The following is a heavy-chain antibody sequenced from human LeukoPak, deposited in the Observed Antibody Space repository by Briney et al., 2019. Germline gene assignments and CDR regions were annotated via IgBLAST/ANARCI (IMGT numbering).Heavy chain of an antibody. J-gene: IGHJ5*02. CDR3: ARGRLTFGGVRSVGRWFDP. D-gene: IGHD3-16*01. CDR1: GGSFSGYY. V-gene: IGHV4-34*01. Sequence: SETLSFTCAVYGGSFSGYYWSWIRQPPGKGLEWIGEINHSGSTNYNPSLKSRVTISVDTSKNQFSLKLSSVTAADTAVYYCARGRLTFGGVRSVGRWFDPWGQGTLVTVSS. CDR2: INHSGST.